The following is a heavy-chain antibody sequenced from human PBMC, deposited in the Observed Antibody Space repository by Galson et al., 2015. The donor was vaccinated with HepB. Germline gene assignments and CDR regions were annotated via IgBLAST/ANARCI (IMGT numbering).Heavy chain of an antibody. CDR3: AGDTITGSWFFDL. D-gene: IGHD5-24*01. J-gene: IGHJ2*01. CDR1: GDSVSRDKAA. Sequence: CAISGDSVSRDKAAWNWIRQSPSRGLEWLGRTYYRSKWYREYASSVRGRIAINPDSSKNQFTLQLNSVTRDDTAVYFCAGDTITGSWFFDLRGRGTQVIVSS. V-gene: IGHV6-1*01. CDR2: TYYRSKWYR.